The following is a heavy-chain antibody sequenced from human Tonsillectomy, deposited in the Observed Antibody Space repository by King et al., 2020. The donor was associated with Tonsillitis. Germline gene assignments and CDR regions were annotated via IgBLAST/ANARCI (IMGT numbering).Heavy chain of an antibody. V-gene: IGHV3-11*05. D-gene: IGHD6-25*01. Sequence: HVQLVESGGGLVKPGGSLTLSCAASGFIFSDYYMAWIRQAPGKGLEWVSYISTSSSYTNYADSVKGRFTISRDNAKKSLYLQMNSLRAEDTAVYYCARDAEAAAAYYYFYMDVWGKGTTVTVSS. CDR1: GFIFSDYY. CDR3: ARDAEAAAAYYYFYMDV. CDR2: ISTSSSYT. J-gene: IGHJ6*03.